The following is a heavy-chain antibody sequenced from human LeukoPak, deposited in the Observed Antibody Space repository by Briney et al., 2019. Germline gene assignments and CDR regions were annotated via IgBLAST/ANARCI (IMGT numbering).Heavy chain of an antibody. V-gene: IGHV4-38-2*02. CDR2: INHSGST. CDR3: ARTHYDSSGYPY. CDR1: GYSISSGYY. J-gene: IGHJ4*02. D-gene: IGHD3-22*01. Sequence: SETLSLTCNVSGYSISSGYYWGWIRQPPGKGLEWIGEINHSGSTRYNPSLKSRVTISVDTSKNQFSLKLSSVTAADTAVYYCARTHYDSSGYPYWGQGTLVTVSS.